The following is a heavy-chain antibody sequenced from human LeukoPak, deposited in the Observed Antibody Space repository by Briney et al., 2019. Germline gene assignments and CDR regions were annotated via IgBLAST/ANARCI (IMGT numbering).Heavy chain of an antibody. CDR2: TYYRSKWYN. CDR3: ARANSWSLPHQQFHFDY. D-gene: IGHD6-13*01. V-gene: IGHV6-1*01. CDR1: GDSVSSNSAA. J-gene: IGHJ4*02. Sequence: SQTLSLTRAISGDSVSSNSAAWNWIRQSPSRGLEWLVRTYYRSKWYNDYAVSVKSRITINPDTSKNQFSLQLNSVTPEDTAVYYCARANSWSLPHQQFHFDYWGQGTLVTVSS.